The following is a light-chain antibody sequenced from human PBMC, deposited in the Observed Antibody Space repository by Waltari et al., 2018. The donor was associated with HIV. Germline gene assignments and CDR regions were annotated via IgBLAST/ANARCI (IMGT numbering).Light chain of an antibody. CDR3: AAWDDTLNGPV. J-gene: IGLJ3*02. CDR1: SSNIGSDT. CDR2: RNN. V-gene: IGLV1-44*01. Sequence: SVLTQPPSASGTPGQSVTISCSGSSSNIGSDTVNWYQHLPGTAPKLPIYRNNGRPSGVPDRFSGSKSGTSASLAISGLQSEDEADYYCAAWDDTLNGPVFGGGTKLTVL.